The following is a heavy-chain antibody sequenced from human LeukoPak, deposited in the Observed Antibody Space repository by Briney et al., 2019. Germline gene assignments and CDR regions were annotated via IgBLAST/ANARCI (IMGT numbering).Heavy chain of an antibody. CDR2: IIPIFGTS. CDR3: ARSGRFGSNWPGAG. J-gene: IGHJ4*02. V-gene: IGHV1-69*13. D-gene: IGHD6-13*01. CDR1: GYTFTSYG. Sequence: ASVKVSCKASGYTFTSYGISWVRQAPGQGLEWMGGIIPIFGTSNYAQKFQGRVTITADESTSTAYMELNSLRSEDTAVYYCARSGRFGSNWPGAGWGQGTLVTVSS.